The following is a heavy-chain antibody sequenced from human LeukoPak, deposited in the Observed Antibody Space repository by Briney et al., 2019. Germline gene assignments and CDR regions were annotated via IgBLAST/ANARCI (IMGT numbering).Heavy chain of an antibody. V-gene: IGHV4-39*01. CDR2: IYYSGNT. D-gene: IGHD2-15*01. J-gene: IGHJ6*03. Sequence: SETLSLTCTVSGGSVSSSSHYWGWIRQPPGKGQEWIGSIYYSGNTYYNPSLESRVTISVDTSKNQFSLKLRSVTAADTAVYYCARHRDRRYMDVWGKGTTATVSS. CDR1: GGSVSSSSHY. CDR3: ARHRDRRYMDV.